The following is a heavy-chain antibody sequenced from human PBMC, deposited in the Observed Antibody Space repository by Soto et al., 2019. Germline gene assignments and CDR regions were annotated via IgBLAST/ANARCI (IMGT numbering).Heavy chain of an antibody. CDR3: AKELAARRPFDY. Sequence: EVQLLQSGGGLVQPGGSLRLSCAASGFTLISYGMNWVRQAPGKGLEWVSAIGSSDATTYYAESVKGRFTISRDISKNTLYLQMNSLRAEDTALYYCAKELAARRPFDYWGQGTLVTVSS. J-gene: IGHJ4*02. CDR1: GFTLISYG. CDR2: IGSSDATT. V-gene: IGHV3-23*01. D-gene: IGHD6-6*01.